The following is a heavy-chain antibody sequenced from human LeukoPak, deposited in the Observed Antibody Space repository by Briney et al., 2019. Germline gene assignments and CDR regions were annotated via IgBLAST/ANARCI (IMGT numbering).Heavy chain of an antibody. CDR3: AKDRAGYCSGGSCYEWYFDY. V-gene: IGHV3-23*01. CDR2: ISGSGGST. D-gene: IGHD2-15*01. Sequence: PGGPLRLSCAASGFTFSSYAMSWVRQAPGKGLEWVSAISGSGGSTYYADSVKGRFTISRDNSKNTLYLQMNSLRAEDTAVYYCAKDRAGYCSGGSCYEWYFDYWGQGTLVTVSS. CDR1: GFTFSSYA. J-gene: IGHJ4*02.